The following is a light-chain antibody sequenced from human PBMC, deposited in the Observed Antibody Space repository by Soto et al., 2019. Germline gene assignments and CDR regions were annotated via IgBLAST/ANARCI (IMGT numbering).Light chain of an antibody. Sequence: EIVMTQSPATLSVSPGERATLSCRASQSVSSNLAWYQQKPGQAPRLLIYGASTRATGIPARFSGSGSGTEFTLPISSLQSEDFAVYYCQQYNNWPRTFGQGTKLELK. CDR2: GAS. V-gene: IGKV3-15*01. CDR3: QQYNNWPRT. CDR1: QSVSSN. J-gene: IGKJ2*01.